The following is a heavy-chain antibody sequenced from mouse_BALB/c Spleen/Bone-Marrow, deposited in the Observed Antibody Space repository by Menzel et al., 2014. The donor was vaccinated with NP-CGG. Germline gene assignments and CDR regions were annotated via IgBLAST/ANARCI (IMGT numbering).Heavy chain of an antibody. Sequence: LMESGAELASPGASVTLSCKASGYTFTDHIMNWVKKRPGQGLEWIGRIYPVSGETNYNQKFMGKATFSVDRSSSTVYMVLNNLTSEAPADYYCGRGNYGSSYAMDYWGQGTSVTVTS. CDR1: GYTFTDHI. CDR2: IYPVSGET. CDR3: GRGNYGSSYAMDY. J-gene: IGHJ4*01. D-gene: IGHD1-1*01. V-gene: IGHV1-11*01.